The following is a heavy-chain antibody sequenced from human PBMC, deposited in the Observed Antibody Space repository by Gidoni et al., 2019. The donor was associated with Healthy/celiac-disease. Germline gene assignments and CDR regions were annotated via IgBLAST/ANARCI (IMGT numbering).Heavy chain of an antibody. J-gene: IGHJ6*02. D-gene: IGHD3-3*01. CDR2: IYNSGST. CDR3: ARDGRQYYDFWIGYWSPVGGTDYYGMDV. Sequence: QVQLQESGPGLVKPSATLSLTCAVSGYSISSGYYWGWIRQPPGKGLEWIGSIYNSGSTYYNPSLKSRVAISVDTSKNQFSLKLSSVTAADTAVYYCARDGRQYYDFWIGYWSPVGGTDYYGMDVWGQGTTVTVSS. CDR1: GYSISSGYY. V-gene: IGHV4-38-2*02.